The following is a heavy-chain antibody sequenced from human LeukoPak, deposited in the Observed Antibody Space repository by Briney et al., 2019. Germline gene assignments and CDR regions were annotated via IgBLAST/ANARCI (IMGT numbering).Heavy chain of an antibody. CDR2: IYHTGTT. D-gene: IGHD3-10*01. CDR1: GISVNTTYF. J-gene: IGHJ6*03. CDR3: ARVAVWVRGGDYYYYMDV. V-gene: IGHV4-38-2*02. Sequence: SETLSLTCSVSGISVNTTYFWGWIRQAPGKGLEWIGSIYHTGTTDYNPSLKSRVTISVDTSKNQFSLKLSSVTAADTAVYYCARVAVWVRGGDYYYYMDVWGKGTTVTVSS.